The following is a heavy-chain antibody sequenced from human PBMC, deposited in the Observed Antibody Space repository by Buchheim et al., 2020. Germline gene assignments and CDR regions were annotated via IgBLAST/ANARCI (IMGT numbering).Heavy chain of an antibody. Sequence: VQLVESGGGVVHPGRSLRLSCAASGFTFSSYGMHWVRQAPGKGLEWVAVISYDGSNKYYADSVKGRFTISSDNSKNTLYLQMNSLRAEDTAVYYCAKQRGYNSGWYSDYWGQGTL. V-gene: IGHV3-30*18. D-gene: IGHD6-19*01. CDR3: AKQRGYNSGWYSDY. CDR1: GFTFSSYG. CDR2: ISYDGSNK. J-gene: IGHJ4*02.